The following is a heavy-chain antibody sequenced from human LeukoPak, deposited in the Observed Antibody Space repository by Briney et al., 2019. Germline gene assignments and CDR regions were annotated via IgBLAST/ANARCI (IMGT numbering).Heavy chain of an antibody. CDR2: ISAYNGNT. J-gene: IGHJ4*02. V-gene: IGHV1-18*01. CDR3: ARACYYDTPGVYYFDY. CDR1: GYTFTSYG. Sequence: ASVKVSCKASGYTFTSYGISWGRQAPGQGLEWMGWISAYNGNTNYAQKLQGRVTMTTDTSTSTAYMELRSLRSDDTAVYYCARACYYDTPGVYYFDYWGQGTLATVSS. D-gene: IGHD3-22*01.